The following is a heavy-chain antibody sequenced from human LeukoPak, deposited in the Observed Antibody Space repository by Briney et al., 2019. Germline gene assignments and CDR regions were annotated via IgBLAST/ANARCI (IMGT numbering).Heavy chain of an antibody. CDR2: IIPISGIA. Sequence: SVKVSCKASGDTFSPYAISWVRQVPGQGLEWMGRIIPISGIAKSTQKLQGRVTFTADRPTSTAYMELSSLRSEDTAVYYCATDFMKGSGAYDNWGQGTLVTVSS. V-gene: IGHV1-69*04. CDR3: ATDFMKGSGAYDN. CDR1: GDTFSPYA. J-gene: IGHJ4*02. D-gene: IGHD3-16*01.